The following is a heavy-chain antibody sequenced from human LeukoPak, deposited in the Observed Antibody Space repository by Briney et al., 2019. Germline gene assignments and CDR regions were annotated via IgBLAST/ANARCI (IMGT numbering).Heavy chain of an antibody. CDR1: GGSISGYY. V-gene: IGHV4-59*08. D-gene: IGHD6-13*01. Sequence: SSETLSLTCTVSGGSISGYYWSWIRQPPGKGLEWIGYIYYSGSTNYNPSLKSRVTISVDTSKNQFSLKLSSVTAADTAVYYCARKDSSSWYWYFDLWGRGTLVTVSS. J-gene: IGHJ2*01. CDR3: ARKDSSSWYWYFDL. CDR2: IYYSGST.